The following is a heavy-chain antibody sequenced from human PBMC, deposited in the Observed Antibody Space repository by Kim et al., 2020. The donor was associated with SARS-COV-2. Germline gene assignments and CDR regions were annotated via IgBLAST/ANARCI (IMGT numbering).Heavy chain of an antibody. J-gene: IGHJ4*02. Sequence: RMKSKTDGGTTDYAAPVKGRFTISRDDSKNTLYLQMNSLKTEDTAVYYCTTFDYWGQGTLVTVSS. V-gene: IGHV3-15*01. CDR3: TTFDY. CDR2: MKSKTDGGTT.